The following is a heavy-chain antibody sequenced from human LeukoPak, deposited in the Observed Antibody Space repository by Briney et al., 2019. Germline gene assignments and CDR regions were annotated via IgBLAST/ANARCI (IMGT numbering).Heavy chain of an antibody. CDR3: AKDDAWLQFDD. D-gene: IGHD5-24*01. V-gene: IGHV3-23*01. J-gene: IGHJ4*02. CDR1: GFTFSSFA. CDR2: IGPSGVIT. Sequence: GGSLRLSCAASGFTFSSFAMNWVRQAPGKGLEWVSGIGPSGVITYYADSVKGRFTISRDNYKSTVYLQMNSLRADDTAVYYCAKDDAWLQFDDWGQGTLVTVSS.